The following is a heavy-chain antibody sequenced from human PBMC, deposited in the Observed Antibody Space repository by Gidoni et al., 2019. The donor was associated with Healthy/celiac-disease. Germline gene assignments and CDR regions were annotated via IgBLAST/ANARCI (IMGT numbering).Heavy chain of an antibody. CDR3: ARTSYIVATTALGY. CDR1: GYTFPSYA. CDR2: INAGNGNT. D-gene: IGHD5-12*01. V-gene: IGHV1-3*01. J-gene: IGHJ4*02. Sequence: QVQLVQSGAEVKKPGASVKVSCKSSGYTFPSYAMHWLRQAPGQRLEWMGWINAGNGNTKYSQKFEGRVTITRDTSASTAYMELSSLRSEDTAVYYCARTSYIVATTALGYWGQGTLVTVSS.